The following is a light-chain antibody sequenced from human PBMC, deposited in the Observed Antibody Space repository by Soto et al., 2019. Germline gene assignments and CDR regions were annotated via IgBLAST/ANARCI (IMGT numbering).Light chain of an antibody. Sequence: DIEMTQSTSSLSASVEDRVTITCRAGQNIFSSLNWYQQKPGKAPKLLIYAASSLQSGVPSRFSGSGSGTDFTLTITSLQPEDFATYYCQQSYNSPPITFGQGTRLEI. CDR2: AAS. V-gene: IGKV1-39*01. CDR3: QQSYNSPPIT. J-gene: IGKJ5*01. CDR1: QNIFSS.